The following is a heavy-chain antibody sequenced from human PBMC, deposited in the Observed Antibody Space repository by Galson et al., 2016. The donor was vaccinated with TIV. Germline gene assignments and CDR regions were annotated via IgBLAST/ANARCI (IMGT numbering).Heavy chain of an antibody. CDR3: TKSRGAAGIHDAFDM. CDR1: GYSFNNYW. D-gene: IGHD6-13*01. J-gene: IGHJ3*02. Sequence: QSGAEVKKPGESLKISCQGSGYSFNNYWIGWARQMPGKGLEWMGIIYPRDSDTRYSPSFQGQVTISVDKSISTAYLQWSGLKASDTAIYYCTKSRGAAGIHDAFDMWGQGTMVTVSS. V-gene: IGHV5-51*01. CDR2: IYPRDSDT.